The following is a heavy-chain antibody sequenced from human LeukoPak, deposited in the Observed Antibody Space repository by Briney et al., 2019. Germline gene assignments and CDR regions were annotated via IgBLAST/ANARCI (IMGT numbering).Heavy chain of an antibody. Sequence: GGSLRLSCAASGFTFSGSAMHWVRQASGKGLEWVGRIRSKANSYATAYAASVKGRFTISRDDSKITAYLQMNSLKTEDTAVYYCTRLSRDSSGSIDYWGQGTLVTVSS. CDR3: TRLSRDSSGSIDY. CDR1: GFTFSGSA. CDR2: IRSKANSYAT. D-gene: IGHD3-22*01. V-gene: IGHV3-73*01. J-gene: IGHJ4*02.